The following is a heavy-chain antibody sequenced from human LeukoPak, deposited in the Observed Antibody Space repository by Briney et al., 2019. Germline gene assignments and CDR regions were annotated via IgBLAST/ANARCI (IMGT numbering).Heavy chain of an antibody. CDR1: GFTFSSYN. CDR3: ARGRLPDYDILTGGVYFDY. V-gene: IGHV3-21*01. J-gene: IGHJ4*02. D-gene: IGHD3-9*01. CDR2: ISTTSDYI. Sequence: PGGSLRLSCAASGFTFSSYNMNWVRQAPGKGLEWVSSISTTSDYIYYADSLKGRFTISRDNSKNTLYLQMGSLRAEDMAVYYCARGRLPDYDILTGGVYFDYWGQGTLVTVSS.